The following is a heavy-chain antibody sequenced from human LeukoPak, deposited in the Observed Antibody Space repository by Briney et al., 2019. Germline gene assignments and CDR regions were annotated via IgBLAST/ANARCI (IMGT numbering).Heavy chain of an antibody. D-gene: IGHD3-22*01. CDR2: ISSSSSAR. CDR1: GFTFSNYS. CDR3: ARASYYDSSVHYFDY. Sequence: PGGSLRLSCAASGFTFSNYSMSWVRQAPGKGLECVSYISSSSSARYNADSVKGRFTIPRDNAKNSLYLQMNSLRAEDTAVYYCARASYYDSSVHYFDYWGQGTQVTVSS. J-gene: IGHJ4*02. V-gene: IGHV3-48*04.